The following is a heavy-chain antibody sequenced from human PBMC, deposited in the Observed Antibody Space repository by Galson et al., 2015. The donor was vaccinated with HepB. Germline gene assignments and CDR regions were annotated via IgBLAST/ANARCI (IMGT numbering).Heavy chain of an antibody. V-gene: IGHV3-30*18. J-gene: IGHJ6*02. Sequence: SLRLSCAASGFTFSSYGMHWVRQAPGKGLEWVAVISYDGSNKYYADSVKGRFTISRDNSKNTLYLQMNSLRAEDTAVYYCAKDSGFSGSYFYYYYYYGMDVWGQGTTVTVSS. CDR3: AKDSGFSGSYFYYYYYYGMDV. CDR1: GFTFSSYG. CDR2: ISYDGSNK. D-gene: IGHD3-10*01.